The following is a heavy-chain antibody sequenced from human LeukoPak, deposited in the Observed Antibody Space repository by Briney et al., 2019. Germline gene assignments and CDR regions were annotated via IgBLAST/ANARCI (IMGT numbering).Heavy chain of an antibody. V-gene: IGHV3-30*18. CDR1: GFTFSSYG. J-gene: IGHJ4*02. CDR2: ISYDGSNK. CDR3: AKDKIQLWDYFDY. D-gene: IGHD5-18*01. Sequence: GGSLRLSCVASGFTFSSYGMHWVRQAPGKGLEWVAVISYDGSNKYYADSVKGRFTISRDNSKNTLYLQMNSLRAEDTAVYYCAKDKIQLWDYFDYWGQGTLVTVSS.